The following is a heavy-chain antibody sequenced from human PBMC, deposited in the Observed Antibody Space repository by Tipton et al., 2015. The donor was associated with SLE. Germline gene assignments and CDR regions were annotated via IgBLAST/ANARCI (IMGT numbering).Heavy chain of an antibody. D-gene: IGHD3-16*01. V-gene: IGHV4-4*07. Sequence: TLSLTCNVSGVSISSSYWSWIRQPAGKGLEWIGRIYTSGATDDNPSLKSRVTMSVDMSKNQFSLRLTSVTAADTAVYYCATWGLDIWGQGTMVTVSS. CDR1: GVSISSSY. J-gene: IGHJ3*02. CDR3: ATWGLDI. CDR2: IYTSGAT.